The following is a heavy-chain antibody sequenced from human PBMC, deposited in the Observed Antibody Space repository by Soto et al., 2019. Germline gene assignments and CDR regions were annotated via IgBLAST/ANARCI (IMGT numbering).Heavy chain of an antibody. J-gene: IGHJ6*02. CDR1: GFTFGNYW. CDR2: IKRDGSST. Sequence: EVQLVESGGGLVQPGGSLRLSCAASGFTFGNYWMHWVRQAPGKGLVWVSRIKRDGSSTDYADSVKGRFTSSRDNAKNTLYLQLNSLRVEDTAVYYCARGNYGMDVWGQGTTVTVSS. V-gene: IGHV3-74*01. CDR3: ARGNYGMDV.